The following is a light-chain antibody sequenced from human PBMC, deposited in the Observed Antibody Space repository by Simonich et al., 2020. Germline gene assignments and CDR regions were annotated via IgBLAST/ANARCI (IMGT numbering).Light chain of an antibody. CDR3: QQLNSYPIT. V-gene: IGKV1-9*01. J-gene: IGKJ5*01. CDR2: AAS. Sequence: DIQLTQSPSFLSASVGDRVTITCRASQGIRSYLAWYQQKPGKAPKLLIYAASTLQSAVPSRFSGSGSGTEFTLTISSLQPEDFATYYCQQLNSYPITFGQGTRLEIK. CDR1: QGIRSY.